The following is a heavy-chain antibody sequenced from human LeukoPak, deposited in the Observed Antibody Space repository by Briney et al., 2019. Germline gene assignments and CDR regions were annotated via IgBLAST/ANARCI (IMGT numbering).Heavy chain of an antibody. Sequence: GASVKVSCKASGYTFTSYGISWVRQAPGQGLEWMGWISAYNGNTNYAQKLQGRVTVTTDTSTSTAYMELRSLRSDDTAVYYCARVRIVVVPAARAGWFDPWGQGTLVTVSS. J-gene: IGHJ5*02. CDR3: ARVRIVVVPAARAGWFDP. V-gene: IGHV1-18*01. D-gene: IGHD2-2*01. CDR2: ISAYNGNT. CDR1: GYTFTSYG.